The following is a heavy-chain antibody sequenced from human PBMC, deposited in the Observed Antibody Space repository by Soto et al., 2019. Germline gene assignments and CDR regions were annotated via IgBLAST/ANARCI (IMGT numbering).Heavy chain of an antibody. D-gene: IGHD3-10*01. CDR3: GKRGPASYYGSGPLETGGRGGMGV. CDR2: ITGSGGST. CDR1: GFTFSNYA. V-gene: IGHV3-23*01. Sequence: EVQLLESGGGLVQPGGSLRLSCAASGFTFSNYAMSWVRQAPGKGLEWVSTITGSGGSTYYADSVKGRFTISRDNSKNTVQRQMNNPRAEHPAVYYCGKRGPASYYGSGPLETGGRGGMGVWGQGTTVIVS. J-gene: IGHJ6*02.